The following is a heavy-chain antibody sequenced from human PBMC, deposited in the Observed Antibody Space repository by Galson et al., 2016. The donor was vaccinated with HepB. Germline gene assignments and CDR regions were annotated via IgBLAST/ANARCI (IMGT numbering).Heavy chain of an antibody. V-gene: IGHV4-34*01. D-gene: IGHD5-18*01. J-gene: IGHJ3*02. Sequence: SETLSLTCAVYGESVSGYSWSWIRQPPGKGLEWIGTISYSGNTYYNPPLMGRVSISMDTSKNQFSLRLSSVTAADTAVYYCAGGKYTYGSFHTLDIWGQGTVVTVSS. CDR3: AGGKYTYGSFHTLDI. CDR2: ISYSGNT. CDR1: GESVSGYS.